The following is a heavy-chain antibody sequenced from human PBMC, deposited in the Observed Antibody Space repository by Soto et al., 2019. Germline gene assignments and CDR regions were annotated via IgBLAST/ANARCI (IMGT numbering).Heavy chain of an antibody. CDR2: IYQSGST. Sequence: SETLSLTCAVSGGSISSGGYAWAWIRQPPGKGLEWVGYIYQSGSTYYNPSLKSRVTIAADRSKNQFSLNLASVTAADTAVYYCPRSYSGGDAYFDYWGQGTVVTVSS. CDR1: GGSISSGGYA. D-gene: IGHD2-21*02. J-gene: IGHJ4*02. V-gene: IGHV4-30-2*01. CDR3: PRSYSGGDAYFDY.